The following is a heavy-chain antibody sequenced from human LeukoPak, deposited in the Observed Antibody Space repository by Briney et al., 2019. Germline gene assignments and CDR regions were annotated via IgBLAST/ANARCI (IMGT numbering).Heavy chain of an antibody. CDR3: ARVSYGDYRPSARGVCYYYMDV. V-gene: IGHV4-59*01. CDR1: GVSISSYY. J-gene: IGHJ6*03. Sequence: PSETLSLTCTVSGVSISSYYWSGIRQPPGKGLEWIGYIYYSGCTNYNPSLKSRVTISVDTSKNQFSLKLSSVTAADTAVYYCARVSYGDYRPSARGVCYYYMDVWGKGTTVTVSS. D-gene: IGHD4-17*01. CDR2: IYYSGCT.